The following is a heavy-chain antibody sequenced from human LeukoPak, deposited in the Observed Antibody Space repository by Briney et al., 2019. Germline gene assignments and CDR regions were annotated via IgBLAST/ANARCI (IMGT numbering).Heavy chain of an antibody. J-gene: IGHJ6*01. CDR3: ARGSEGYCSGGGCYYGMDV. V-gene: IGHV3-21*01. Sequence: PGGSLRLSCAASGFTSSSYTMNWVRQAPGKGLEWVSYISSSSSYIYYADSVKGRFTISRDNAENSLYLQMNSLRAEDTAVYYCARGSEGYCSGGGCYYGMDVWGQGTTVTVSP. CDR2: ISSSSSYI. CDR1: GFTSSSYT. D-gene: IGHD2-15*01.